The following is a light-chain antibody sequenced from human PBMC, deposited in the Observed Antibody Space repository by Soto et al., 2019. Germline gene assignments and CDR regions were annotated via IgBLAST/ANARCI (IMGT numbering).Light chain of an antibody. Sequence: EIVLTQSPGTLSLSPGESAALSCRASQSISNNFLAWYQRKPGQAPRLLIYGASYRATDIPYRFSGSGSGTGFTLTITRLEPDDFAVYYCQQYGGSPPTFGQGTTVEVK. J-gene: IGKJ1*01. V-gene: IGKV3-20*01. CDR2: GAS. CDR3: QQYGGSPPT. CDR1: QSISNNF.